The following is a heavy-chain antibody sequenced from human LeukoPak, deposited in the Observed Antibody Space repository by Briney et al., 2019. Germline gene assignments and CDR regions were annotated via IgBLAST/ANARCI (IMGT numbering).Heavy chain of an antibody. CDR2: INHSGGT. CDR1: GGSFSGYY. J-gene: IGHJ4*02. Sequence: PSETLSLTCGVYGGSFSGYYWNWIRQPPGKGLEWIGEINHSGGTNYDPSLKSRVTISVDTSNNQPSLKLSSVTAADTAVYYCARGLRRWLRDPFDYWGQGTLVTVSS. D-gene: IGHD5-12*01. V-gene: IGHV4-34*01. CDR3: ARGLRRWLRDPFDY.